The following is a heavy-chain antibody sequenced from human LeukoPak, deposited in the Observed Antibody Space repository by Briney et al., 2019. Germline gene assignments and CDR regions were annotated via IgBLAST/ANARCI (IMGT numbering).Heavy chain of an antibody. CDR3: AKDLGYQLLYSFYYYGMDV. D-gene: IGHD2-2*02. V-gene: IGHV3-23*01. CDR1: GFTFSSYA. J-gene: IGHJ6*02. Sequence: GGSLRLSCAASGFTFSSYAMSWVRQAPGKGLEWVSAISGSGGSTYYADSVKGRFTISRDNSKNTLYLQMNSLRAEDTAVYYCAKDLGYQLLYSFYYYGMDVWGQGTTVTVSS. CDR2: ISGSGGST.